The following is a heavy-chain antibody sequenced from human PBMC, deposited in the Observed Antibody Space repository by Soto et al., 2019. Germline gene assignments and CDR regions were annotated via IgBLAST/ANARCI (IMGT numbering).Heavy chain of an antibody. CDR1: GGSXXSYY. D-gene: IGHD3-10*01. CDR2: IYYSGST. Sequence: LSLTCTVSGGSXXSYYWSWIRQPPGKGLEWIGYIYYSGSTNYNPSLKSRVTISVDTSKNQFSLKLSSVTAADTAVYYCARFSLYYYFDYWGQGTLVTVSS. J-gene: IGHJ4*02. V-gene: IGHV4-59*01. CDR3: ARFSLYYYFDY.